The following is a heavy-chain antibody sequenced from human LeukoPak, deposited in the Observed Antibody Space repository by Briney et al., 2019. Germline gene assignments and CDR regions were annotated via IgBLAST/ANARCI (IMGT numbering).Heavy chain of an antibody. V-gene: IGHV3-11*01. J-gene: IGHJ4*02. Sequence: GGSLGLSCAASGFTFSDYYMSWIRQAPGKGLEWVSYISSSGSTIYYADSVKGRFTISRDNVKNSLYLQMNSLRAEDTAVYYCARTAGSGWYRADYWGQGTLVTVSS. CDR3: ARTAGSGWYRADY. CDR2: ISSSGSTI. D-gene: IGHD6-19*01. CDR1: GFTFSDYY.